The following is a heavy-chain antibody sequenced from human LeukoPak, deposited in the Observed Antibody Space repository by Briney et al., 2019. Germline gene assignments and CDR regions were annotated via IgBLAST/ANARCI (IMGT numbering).Heavy chain of an antibody. CDR3: ARSGIAVAAGIDY. CDR2: ISSSSSYI. J-gene: IGHJ4*02. CDR1: GFTFSSYS. D-gene: IGHD6-19*01. V-gene: IGHV3-21*01. Sequence: GGSLRLSCAASGFTFSSYSVNWVRQAPGKGLEWVSSISSSSSYIYYADSVKGRFTISRDNAKNSMYLQMNSLRAEDTAVYYCARSGIAVAAGIDYWGQGTLVTVSS.